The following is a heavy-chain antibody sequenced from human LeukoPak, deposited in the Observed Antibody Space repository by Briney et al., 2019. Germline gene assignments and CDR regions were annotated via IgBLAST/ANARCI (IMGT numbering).Heavy chain of an antibody. Sequence: ASVKVSCKASGYTFTGYYMHWVRQAPGQGLEWMGWISAYNGNTNYAQKLQGRVTMTTDTSTSTAYMELRSLRSDDTAVYYCARDVSGYDGRWFDPWGQGTLVTVSS. CDR2: ISAYNGNT. CDR3: ARDVSGYDGRWFDP. D-gene: IGHD5-12*01. V-gene: IGHV1-18*04. J-gene: IGHJ5*02. CDR1: GYTFTGYY.